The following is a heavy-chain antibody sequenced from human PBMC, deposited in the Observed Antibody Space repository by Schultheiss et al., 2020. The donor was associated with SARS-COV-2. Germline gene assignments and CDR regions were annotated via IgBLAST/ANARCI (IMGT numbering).Heavy chain of an antibody. CDR3: ARAVRVPAATYYYYYYMDV. CDR1: GFTFSDYY. CDR2: ISSSSSYT. Sequence: GGSLRLSCAASGFTFSDYYMSWIRQAPGKGLEWVSYISSSSSYTNYADSVKGRFTISRDNAKNSLYLQMNSLRAEDTAVYYCARAVRVPAATYYYYYYMDVWGKGTTVTVSS. D-gene: IGHD2-2*01. J-gene: IGHJ6*03. V-gene: IGHV3-11*06.